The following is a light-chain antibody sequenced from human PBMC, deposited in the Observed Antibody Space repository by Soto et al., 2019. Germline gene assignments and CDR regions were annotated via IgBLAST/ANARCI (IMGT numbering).Light chain of an antibody. Sequence: EIVMTQSPATLSVSPGERATLSCRASQSVNSNLAWYQQKPGQAPRLLIYATSTRATGIPDRFSGSGSGTELSPPIRNLQSEDLAVYHCKKYDKKPPFTLGQGTRREIK. CDR1: QSVNSN. V-gene: IGKV3-15*01. J-gene: IGKJ5*01. CDR2: ATS. CDR3: KKYDKKPPFT.